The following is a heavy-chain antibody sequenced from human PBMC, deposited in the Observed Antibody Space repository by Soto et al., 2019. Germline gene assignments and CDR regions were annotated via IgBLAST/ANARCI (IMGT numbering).Heavy chain of an antibody. CDR3: ARSGLQGLHYSAH. V-gene: IGHV5-51*01. Sequence: PGESLKISCKGSGYSFNSHWIAWVRQMPGKGLEWMGIIYPGDSETRYSPSFQGHVTISADKSISAAYLHLSSLTASGTAVYYCARSGLQGLHYSAHWGQGSQVTVPA. D-gene: IGHD1-26*01. CDR2: IYPGDSET. J-gene: IGHJ4*02. CDR1: GYSFNSHW.